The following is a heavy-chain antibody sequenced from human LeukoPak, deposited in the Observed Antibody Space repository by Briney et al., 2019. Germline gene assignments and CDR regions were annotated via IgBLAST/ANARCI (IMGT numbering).Heavy chain of an antibody. CDR3: AWGMDV. V-gene: IGHV3-7*04. CDR1: GFTFSSYS. J-gene: IGHJ6*02. Sequence: GGSLRLSCAASGFTFSSYSMNWVRQAPGKGLEWVANIRHDGREKYYVGSVKGRFIISRDNAKNSLCLQMNSLRLEDTAIYYCAWGMDVWGQGTTVTVSS. CDR2: IRHDGREK.